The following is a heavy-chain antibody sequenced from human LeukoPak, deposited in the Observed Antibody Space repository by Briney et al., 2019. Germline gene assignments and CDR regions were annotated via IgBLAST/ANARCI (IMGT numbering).Heavy chain of an antibody. CDR2: IHHTGST. V-gene: IGHV4-34*01. CDR1: RGSFSGY. CDR3: ARAQNSGYAWAAFDI. J-gene: IGHJ3*02. D-gene: IGHD5-12*01. Sequence: SETLSLTCAVSRGSFSGYWSWTRQPPGKALGWTWEIHHTGSTHYNPTPTSRVTISLHTPKTQFSLNLSSVTAADTAVYYCARAQNSGYAWAAFDIWGQGTMVTVSS.